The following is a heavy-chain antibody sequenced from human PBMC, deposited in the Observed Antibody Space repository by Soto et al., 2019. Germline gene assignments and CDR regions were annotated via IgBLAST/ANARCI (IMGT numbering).Heavy chain of an antibody. V-gene: IGHV4-4*02. Sequence: PSETLSLTCAVSGGSISSINWWSWVRQPPGKGLEWIGEIYHSGSTNYNPSLKSRVTISVDKSKNQFSLKLSSVTAADTAVYYCAGRLRGIAARPLDVWGKGTMATVSS. CDR2: IYHSGST. CDR1: GGSISSINW. CDR3: AGRLRGIAARPLDV. D-gene: IGHD6-6*01. J-gene: IGHJ6*04.